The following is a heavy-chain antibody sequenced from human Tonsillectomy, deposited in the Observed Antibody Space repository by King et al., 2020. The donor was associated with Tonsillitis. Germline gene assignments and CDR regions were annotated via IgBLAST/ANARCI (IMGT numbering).Heavy chain of an antibody. J-gene: IGHJ4*02. CDR2: VYQTGRT. Sequence: QLQESGPGLVKPSETLSLTCTVSGDSVSGISYYWSWLRQPPGKGLEWIGDVYQTGRTNYSPSLKSRLTISMDKSNNPFSLRLTSVTAADTAVYYCARDRYYDSSGRFDYWGQGTLVTVSS. CDR1: GDSVSGISYY. CDR3: ARDRYYDSSGRFDY. V-gene: IGHV4-61*01. D-gene: IGHD3-22*01.